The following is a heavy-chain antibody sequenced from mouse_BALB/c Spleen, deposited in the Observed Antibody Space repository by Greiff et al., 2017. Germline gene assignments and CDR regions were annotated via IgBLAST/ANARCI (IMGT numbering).Heavy chain of an antibody. CDR1: GFTFSSSA. CDR2: ISSGGSYT. CDR3: ARQSTMITACFAY. V-gene: IGHV5-9-3*01. J-gene: IGHJ3*01. D-gene: IGHD2-4*01. Sequence: EVQLVESGGGLVKPGGSLKLSCAASGFTFSSSAMSWVRQTPEKRLEWVATISSGGSYTYYPDSVKGRFTISRDNAKNTLYLQMSSLRSEDTAMYDGARQSTMITACFAYWGQGTLVTVSA.